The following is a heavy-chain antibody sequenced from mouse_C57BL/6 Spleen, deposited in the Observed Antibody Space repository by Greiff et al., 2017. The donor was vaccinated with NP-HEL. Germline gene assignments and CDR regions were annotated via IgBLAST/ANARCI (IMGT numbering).Heavy chain of an antibody. D-gene: IGHD1-1*01. V-gene: IGHV1-64*01. J-gene: IGHJ2*01. CDR2: IHPNSGST. CDR3: ARSAITTVVATDYFDD. Sequence: QVQLQQPGAELVKPGASVKLSCKASGYTFTSYWMHWVKQRPGQGLEWIGMIHPNSGSTNYNEKFKSKATLTVDKSSSTAYMQLSSLTSEDSAVYYWARSAITTVVATDYFDDWGQGTTLTVSS. CDR1: GYTFTSYW.